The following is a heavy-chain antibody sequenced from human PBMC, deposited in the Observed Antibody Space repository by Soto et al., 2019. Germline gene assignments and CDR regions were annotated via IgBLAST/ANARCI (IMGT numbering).Heavy chain of an antibody. J-gene: IGHJ4*02. Sequence: EVQLLESGGGLVQPGGSLRLSCAASGFTFSSYAMSWVRQAPGKGLEWVSAISGSGGSTYYADSVKGRFTISRDNSKNTLYLQMNSLRAKDTAVYYYAKDGGEYGDYVSSSDWGQGTLVTVSS. CDR1: GFTFSSYA. CDR3: AKDGGEYGDYVSSSD. CDR2: ISGSGGST. V-gene: IGHV3-23*01. D-gene: IGHD4-17*01.